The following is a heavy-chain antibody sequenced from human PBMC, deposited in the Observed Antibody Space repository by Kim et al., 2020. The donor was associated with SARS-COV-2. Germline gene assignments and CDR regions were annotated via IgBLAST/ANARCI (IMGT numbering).Heavy chain of an antibody. J-gene: IGHJ1*01. CDR3: ARGPPYCTSTICYTMGY. CDR1: GYTFTGDY. Sequence: ASVKVSCKASGYTFTGDYMHWVRQAPGQGLEWMGWINPNSGGTNYAQKFQGRVTLTRDTSISTAYMELSRLRSDDTAVYYGARGPPYCTSTICYTMGYWGQSSLVTVSS. CDR2: INPNSGGT. V-gene: IGHV1-2*02. D-gene: IGHD2-2*02.